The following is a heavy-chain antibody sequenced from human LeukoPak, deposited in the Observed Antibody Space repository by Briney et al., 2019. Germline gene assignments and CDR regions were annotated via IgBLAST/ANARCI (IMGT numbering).Heavy chain of an antibody. CDR1: GFNFVSYT. CDR2: IANSGETK. V-gene: IGHV3-23*01. J-gene: IGHJ4*02. CDR3: AKGSVVYYDFWSGSYSDY. D-gene: IGHD3-3*01. Sequence: GGSLRLSCAAAGFNFVSYTMNWVRQAPGKGLEWVSVIANSGETKYYADSVRGRFTISRDNSKNTLYLQMDSLRAEDTAIYYCAKGSVVYYDFWSGSYSDYWGQGTLVTVSS.